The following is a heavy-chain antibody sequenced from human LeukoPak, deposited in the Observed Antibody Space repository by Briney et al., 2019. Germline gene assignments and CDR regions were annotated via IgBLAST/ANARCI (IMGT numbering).Heavy chain of an antibody. CDR2: INTGDIT. V-gene: IGHV3-23*01. J-gene: IGHJ4*02. Sequence: GGSLRLSCAASGFTFDYSAMTWVRQAPEKVLEWVSTINTGDITFYANSVKGRFTISRDNSKNALFLQMNTLRAEDTAIYYCVKGGFTYYDDWGQGTLVTVSS. CDR3: VKGGFTYYDD. D-gene: IGHD3-22*01. CDR1: GFTFDYSA.